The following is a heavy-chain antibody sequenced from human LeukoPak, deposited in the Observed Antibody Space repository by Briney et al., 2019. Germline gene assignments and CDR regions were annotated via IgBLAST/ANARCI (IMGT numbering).Heavy chain of an antibody. J-gene: IGHJ3*02. CDR3: AKDILSEQWHDAFDI. V-gene: IGHV3-43*02. CDR2: ISGDSGST. CDR1: GFIVDDYA. Sequence: PGGSLRLSRAASGFIVDDYAMDWVRHAPGEGLEWVFLISGDSGSTYYADSVKGRFTISRDNSKNSLFLQMNSLRTEDTALYYCAKDILSEQWHDAFDIWGQGTMVTVSS. D-gene: IGHD6-19*01.